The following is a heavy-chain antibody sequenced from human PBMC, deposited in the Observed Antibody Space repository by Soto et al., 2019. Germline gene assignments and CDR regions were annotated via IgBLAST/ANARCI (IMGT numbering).Heavy chain of an antibody. CDR2: IYYSGST. CDR3: ARGVDVVYYYYGMDV. V-gene: IGHV4-59*01. Sequence: QVQLQESGPGLVKPSETLSPTCTVSGGSISSYYWSWIRQPPGKGLEWIGYIYYSGSTNYNPSLKSRVTISVDTSKNQFSLKLSSVTAADTAVYYCARGVDVVYYYYGMDVWGQGTTVTVSS. CDR1: GGSISSYY. J-gene: IGHJ6*02.